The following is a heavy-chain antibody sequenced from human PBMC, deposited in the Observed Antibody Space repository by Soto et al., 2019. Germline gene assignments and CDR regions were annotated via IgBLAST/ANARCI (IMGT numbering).Heavy chain of an antibody. V-gene: IGHV3-21*01. CDR1: GFTFSSYS. D-gene: IGHD3-9*01. CDR3: ARDGILTGYPMGY. CDR2: ISSSSSYI. J-gene: IGHJ4*02. Sequence: GGSLRLSCAASGFTFSSYSMNWVRQAPGKGLEWVSSISSSSSYIYYADPVKGRFTISRDNAKNSLYLQMNSLRAEDTAVYYCARDGILTGYPMGYWGQGTLVTVSS.